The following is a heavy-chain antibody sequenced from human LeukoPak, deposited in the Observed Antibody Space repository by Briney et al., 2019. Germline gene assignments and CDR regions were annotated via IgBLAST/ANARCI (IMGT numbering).Heavy chain of an antibody. Sequence: GGSLRLSCAASGFTVSSNFMSWVRQTPGVGLEWVSVIYSDGSTYYADSVKGRFTISRDNSKNTLYLQMDSLRAEDTAVYYCARGWGLDYWGQGTLVTASS. J-gene: IGHJ4*02. CDR1: GFTVSSNF. V-gene: IGHV3-53*01. CDR2: IYSDGST. CDR3: ARGWGLDY. D-gene: IGHD6-19*01.